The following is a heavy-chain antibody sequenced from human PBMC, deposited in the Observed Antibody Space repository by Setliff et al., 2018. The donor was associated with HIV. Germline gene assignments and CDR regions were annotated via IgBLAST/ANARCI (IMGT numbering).Heavy chain of an antibody. D-gene: IGHD3-10*01. V-gene: IGHV4-4*02. Sequence: SETLSLTCAVSGGSISTTNWWSWVRQPPGKGLEWIGEIYHSGSTNYNPSLKSRVTISVDMSKNQFSLNLNSVTAADTAVYYCARGQGYSGSGGAFQIWGQGTMVTVSS. CDR2: IYHSGST. CDR3: ARGQGYSGSGGAFQI. J-gene: IGHJ3*02. CDR1: GGSISTTNW.